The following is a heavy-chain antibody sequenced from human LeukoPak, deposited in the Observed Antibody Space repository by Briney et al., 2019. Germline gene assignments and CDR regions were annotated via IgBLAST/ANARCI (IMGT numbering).Heavy chain of an antibody. CDR2: FYSGGSI. CDR1: GFTVSSNY. V-gene: IGHV3-53*01. J-gene: IGHJ6*03. CDR3: VRVPAKDYFYYMDV. Sequence: GGSLRLSCAASGFTVSSNYMSWVRQAPGKGLEWVSLFYSGGSIYYADSVKGRFTISRDSSKNTLYLQMNGLRAEGTAVYYCVRVPAKDYFYYMDVWGNGTTVTVSS.